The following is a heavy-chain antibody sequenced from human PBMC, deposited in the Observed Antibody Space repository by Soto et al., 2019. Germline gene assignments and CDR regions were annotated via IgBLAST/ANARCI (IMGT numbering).Heavy chain of an antibody. Sequence: QVQLQESGPGLVKPSETLSLTCTVSGGSISSYYWSWIRQPPGKGLEWIGYIYYSGRTNYNPSLKGRVTLSVDTSKNQFSLKLSSVTAADTAVYYCARGYCSSTICYIWDNWFDPWGQGTLVTVSS. CDR2: IYYSGRT. CDR1: GGSISSYY. J-gene: IGHJ5*02. D-gene: IGHD2-2*02. CDR3: ARGYCSSTICYIWDNWFDP. V-gene: IGHV4-59*01.